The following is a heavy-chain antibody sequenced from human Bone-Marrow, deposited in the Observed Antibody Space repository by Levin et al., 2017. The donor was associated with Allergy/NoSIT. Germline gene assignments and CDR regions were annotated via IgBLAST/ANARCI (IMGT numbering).Heavy chain of an antibody. V-gene: IGHV3-66*01. D-gene: IGHD6-13*01. CDR1: GFTVSSNY. CDR2: IYSGGST. Sequence: GESLKISCAASGFTVSSNYMSWVRQAPGKGLEWVSVIYSGGSTYYADSVKGRFTISRDNSKNTLYLQMNSLRAEDTAVYYCARGKEGIAAAALDYWGQGTLVTVSS. CDR3: ARGKEGIAAAALDY. J-gene: IGHJ4*02.